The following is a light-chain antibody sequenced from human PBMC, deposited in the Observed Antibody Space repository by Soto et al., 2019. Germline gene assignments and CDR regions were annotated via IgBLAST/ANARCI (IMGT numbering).Light chain of an antibody. CDR2: SNY. CDR1: SGSLS. J-gene: IGLJ1*01. V-gene: IGLV1-44*01. CDR3: AGRADSLSGLDV. Sequence: QSVLTQPPSASGTPGQRVTISCSASSGSLSVDWYQHLPGTAPKLLIYSNYQRPSGVPDRFSGSKSGTSASLVISGLQSEDDADYYGAGRADSLSGLDVFGTGTKVTVL.